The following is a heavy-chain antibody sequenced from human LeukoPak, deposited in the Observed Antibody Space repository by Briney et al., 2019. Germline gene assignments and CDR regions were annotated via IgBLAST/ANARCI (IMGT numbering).Heavy chain of an antibody. J-gene: IGHJ6*03. CDR3: ARLEVVPAAASGVHYYYYMDV. Sequence: SQTLSLTCTVSGGSISSGDYYWSWIRQPPGKGLEWIGYIYYSGSTYYNPSLKSRVTISVDTSKNQFSLKLSSVTAADTAVYYCARLEVVPAAASGVHYYYYMDVWGKGTTVTVSS. CDR2: IYYSGST. CDR1: GGSISSGDYY. D-gene: IGHD2-2*01. V-gene: IGHV4-30-4*01.